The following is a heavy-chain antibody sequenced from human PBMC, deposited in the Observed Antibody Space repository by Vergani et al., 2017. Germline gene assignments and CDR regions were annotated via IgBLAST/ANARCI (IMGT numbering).Heavy chain of an antibody. J-gene: IGHJ4*02. Sequence: QVQLVESGGGVVQPGRSLRLSCAASGFTFSSYGMHWVRQAPGKGLEWVAVISYDGSNKYYADSVKGRFTISRDNSKNTLYLQTNSLRAEDTAVYYCAKDWDTAMVTGWFYFDYWGQGTLVTVSS. CDR1: GFTFSSYG. CDR2: ISYDGSNK. D-gene: IGHD5-18*01. CDR3: AKDWDTAMVTGWFYFDY. V-gene: IGHV3-30*18.